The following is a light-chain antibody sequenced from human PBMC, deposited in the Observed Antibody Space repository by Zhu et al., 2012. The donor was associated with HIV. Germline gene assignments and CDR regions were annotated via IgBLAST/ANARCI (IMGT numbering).Light chain of an antibody. Sequence: EIVLTQSPATLSLSPGEGATLSRRASQSVGSNLAWYQQKPGQAPRLFIYDASNRASGIPARFTGSGSGTDFTLTISSLEPEDFAIYYCQLRDDWSWTFGQGTKVEIK. J-gene: IGKJ1*01. CDR1: QSVGSN. CDR2: DAS. V-gene: IGKV3-11*01. CDR3: QLRDDWSWT.